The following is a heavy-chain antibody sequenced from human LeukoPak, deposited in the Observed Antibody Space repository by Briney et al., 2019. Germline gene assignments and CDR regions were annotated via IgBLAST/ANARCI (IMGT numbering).Heavy chain of an antibody. CDR1: IFTFRDHY. D-gene: IGHD3-10*01. CDR2: SWDKANSYTT. CDR3: ARRGTGHYYPFGY. J-gene: IGHJ4*02. Sequence: PGGSLRLSCAASIFTFRDHYMDWVRQAPGKGLEWVARSWDKANSYTTGYAASVKGRFTISRDDSKNSLYLEMNSLETEDTAVYYCARRGTGHYYPFGYWGQGTLVTVSS. V-gene: IGHV3-72*01.